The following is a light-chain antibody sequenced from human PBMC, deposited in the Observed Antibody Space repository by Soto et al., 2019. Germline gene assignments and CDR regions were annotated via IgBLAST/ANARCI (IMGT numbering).Light chain of an antibody. V-gene: IGLV2-11*01. Sequence: QSALTQPRSVSGSPGQSVTISCTGTSSDVGRFEYVSWYQQHPGEAPKVVVYDITKRPSGVPDRFSGSKSGNTASLTVSGLQAEDEADYYCGSYVGSKSFVFGGGTKLTVL. CDR3: GSYVGSKSFV. CDR1: SSDVGRFEY. J-gene: IGLJ3*02. CDR2: DIT.